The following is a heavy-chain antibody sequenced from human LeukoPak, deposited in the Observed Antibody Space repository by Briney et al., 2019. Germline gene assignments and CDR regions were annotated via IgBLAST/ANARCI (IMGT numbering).Heavy chain of an antibody. CDR1: GGSISSGGYY. V-gene: IGHV4-31*03. CDR3: ASGRKYYDSSGYRKYYFDY. Sequence: SQTLSLTCTVSGGSISSGGYYWSWIRQHPGKGLGWIGYIYYSGSTYYNPSLKSRVTISVDTSKNQFSLKLSSVTAADTAVYYCASGRKYYDSSGYRKYYFDYWGQGTLVTVSS. J-gene: IGHJ4*02. D-gene: IGHD3-22*01. CDR2: IYYSGST.